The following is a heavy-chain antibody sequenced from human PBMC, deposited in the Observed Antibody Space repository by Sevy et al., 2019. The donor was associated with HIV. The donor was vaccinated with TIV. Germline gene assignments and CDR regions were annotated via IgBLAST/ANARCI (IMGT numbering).Heavy chain of an antibody. CDR3: ARLRRITMVRGVIRHGYNWFDP. V-gene: IGHV4-61*01. J-gene: IGHJ5*02. Sequence: SETLSLTCTVSGGSVSSGSYYWSWIRQPPGKGLEWIGYIYYSGSTNYNPSLKSRVTISVDTSKNQFSLKLSSLTAADTAVYYCARLRRITMVRGVIRHGYNWFDPWGQGTLVTVSS. CDR1: GGSVSSGSYY. CDR2: IYYSGST. D-gene: IGHD3-10*01.